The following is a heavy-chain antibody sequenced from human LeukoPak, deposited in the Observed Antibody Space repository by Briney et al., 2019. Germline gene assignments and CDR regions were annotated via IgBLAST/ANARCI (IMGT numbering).Heavy chain of an antibody. V-gene: IGHV4-4*07. D-gene: IGHD6-19*01. CDR2: IHGSGST. Sequence: SETLSVTCTVSRGSVSSYPWNWIRQPAGKGLEYIGRIHGSGSTNYNPSLMGRVTMSVDSSKNQISLRLTSVTAADTAVYFCAREAGWNFNAFDIWGQGTMVT. CDR3: AREAGWNFNAFDI. CDR1: RGSVSSYP. J-gene: IGHJ3*02.